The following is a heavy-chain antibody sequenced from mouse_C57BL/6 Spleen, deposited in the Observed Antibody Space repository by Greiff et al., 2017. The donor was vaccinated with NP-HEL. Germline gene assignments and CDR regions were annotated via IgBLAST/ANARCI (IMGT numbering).Heavy chain of an antibody. J-gene: IGHJ3*01. CDR1: GYTFTGYW. CDR2: ILPGSGST. Sequence: QVQLQQSGAELMKPGASVKLSCKATGYTFTGYWIEWVKQRPGHGLEWIGEILPGSGSTNYNEKFKGKATFTADTSSNTAYMQLSSLTTEDSAIYYCARHYDGYYAWFAYWGQGTLVTVSA. D-gene: IGHD2-3*01. V-gene: IGHV1-9*01. CDR3: ARHYDGYYAWFAY.